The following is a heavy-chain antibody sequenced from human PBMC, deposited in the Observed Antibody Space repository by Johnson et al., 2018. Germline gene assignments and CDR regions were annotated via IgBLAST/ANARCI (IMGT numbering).Heavy chain of an antibody. J-gene: IGHJ6*02. CDR2: IYYSGST. CDR1: GGSISSYY. CDR3: AGSYYDILTGYYRYYGMDV. D-gene: IGHD3-9*01. Sequence: QVQLQESGPGLVKPSETLSLTCTVSGGSISSYYWSWIRQPPGKGLEWIGYIYYSGSTNYNPSLKSRVTISVDTSKNQFSLKLSSVTAADTAVYYCAGSYYDILTGYYRYYGMDVWGQGTTVTVSS. V-gene: IGHV4-59*01.